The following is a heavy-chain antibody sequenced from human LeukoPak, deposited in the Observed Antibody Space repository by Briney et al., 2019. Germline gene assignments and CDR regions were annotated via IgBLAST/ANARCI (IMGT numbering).Heavy chain of an antibody. CDR2: IYYSGST. CDR3: ARAQTYFRGVMGDAFDI. V-gene: IGHV4-30-4*08. Sequence: PSQTLSLTCTVSGGSISSGDYYWSWIRQPPRKGLEWIGCIYYSGSTYYNPSLKSRVTISVDTSKNQFSLKLSSVTAADTAVYYCARAQTYFRGVMGDAFDIWGQGTMVTVSS. CDR1: GGSISSGDYY. D-gene: IGHD3-10*01. J-gene: IGHJ3*02.